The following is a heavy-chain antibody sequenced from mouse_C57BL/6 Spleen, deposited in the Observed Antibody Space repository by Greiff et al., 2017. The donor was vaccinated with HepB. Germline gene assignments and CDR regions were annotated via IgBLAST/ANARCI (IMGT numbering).Heavy chain of an antibody. CDR2: ISSGGSYT. CDR1: GFTFSSYG. Sequence: EVQVVESGGDLVKPGGSLKLSCAASGFTFSSYGMSWVRQTPDKRLEWVATISSGGSYTYYPDSVKGRFTISRDNAKNTLYLQMSSLKSEDTAMYYCARQTGELGRFAYWGQGTLVTVSA. D-gene: IGHD4-1*01. V-gene: IGHV5-6*01. J-gene: IGHJ3*01. CDR3: ARQTGELGRFAY.